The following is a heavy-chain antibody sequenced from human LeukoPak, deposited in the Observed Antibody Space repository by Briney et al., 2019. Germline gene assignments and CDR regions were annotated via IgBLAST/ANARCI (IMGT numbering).Heavy chain of an antibody. V-gene: IGHV3-43*02. CDR1: GFTFDDYA. J-gene: IGHJ4*02. CDR2: ISGDGDST. D-gene: IGHD3-3*01. Sequence: PGGSLRLSCAASGFTFDDYAMHWVRQAPGKGLEWVSLISGDGDSTYYADSVKGRFTISRDNSKNSLYLQMNSLRTEDTALYYCAKDISGYDFWSGYEAGTFDYWGQGTLVTVSS. CDR3: AKDISGYDFWSGYEAGTFDY.